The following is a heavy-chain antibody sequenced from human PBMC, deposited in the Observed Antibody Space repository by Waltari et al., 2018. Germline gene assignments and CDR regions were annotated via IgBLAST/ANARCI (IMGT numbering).Heavy chain of an antibody. V-gene: IGHV4-38-2*02. CDR2: VYHNGNT. D-gene: IGHD3-9*01. J-gene: IGHJ4*02. CDR3: ARGALTLYYFDY. CDR1: GYSFSGGYY. Sequence: QVQLQESGPGLLQPSETLSLTCNVSGYSFSGGYYWGWIRQSPGKGLEWIGSVYHNGNTYYKPSLKGRVTISLDTSKNKFSLELSSVTAADTAVYYCARGALTLYYFDYWGQGTLVTVSS.